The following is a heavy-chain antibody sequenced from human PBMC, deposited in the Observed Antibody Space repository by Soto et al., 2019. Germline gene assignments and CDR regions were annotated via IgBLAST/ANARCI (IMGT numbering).Heavy chain of an antibody. CDR2: IWYDGSKK. D-gene: IGHD5-12*01. Sequence: QVQLVESGGGVVQPGRSLRLSCAASGFTFSSYGMHWVRQAPGKGLEWVAVIWYDGSKKYYADSVKGRFTISRDNSKNTLYLQINSLRAEDTAVYYCARAPSPRWLIGYFDYWGQVTLVTVSS. V-gene: IGHV3-33*01. CDR3: ARAPSPRWLIGYFDY. CDR1: GFTFSSYG. J-gene: IGHJ4*02.